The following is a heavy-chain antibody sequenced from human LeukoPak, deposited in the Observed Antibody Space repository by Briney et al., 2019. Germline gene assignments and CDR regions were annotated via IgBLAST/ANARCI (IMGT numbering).Heavy chain of an antibody. J-gene: IGHJ4*02. CDR2: ISSSGSTI. CDR1: GFTFSSYE. V-gene: IGHV3-48*03. CDR3: ARGLVGATEGYFDY. Sequence: GGSLRLSCAASGFTFSSYEMNWVRQAPGKGLEWVSYISSSGSTIYYADSVKGRFTISRDNAKNSLYLQMNSLRAEDTAVYYCARGLVGATEGYFDYWGQGTLVTISS. D-gene: IGHD1-26*01.